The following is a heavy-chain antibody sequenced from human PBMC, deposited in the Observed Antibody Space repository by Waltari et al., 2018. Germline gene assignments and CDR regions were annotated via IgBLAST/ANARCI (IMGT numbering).Heavy chain of an antibody. V-gene: IGHV4-34*01. D-gene: IGHD6-19*01. CDR3: ARGTLTFSLGSGGERWYSSGWSRTSLDY. J-gene: IGHJ4*02. Sequence: QVQLQQWGAGLLKPSETLSLTCAVYGGSFSGYYWSWIRQPPGKGLAWIGEINHSGSTNYNPSLKSRVTISVDTSKNQFSLKLSSVTAADTAVYYCARGTLTFSLGSGGERWYSSGWSRTSLDYWGQGTLVTVSS. CDR2: INHSGST. CDR1: GGSFSGYY.